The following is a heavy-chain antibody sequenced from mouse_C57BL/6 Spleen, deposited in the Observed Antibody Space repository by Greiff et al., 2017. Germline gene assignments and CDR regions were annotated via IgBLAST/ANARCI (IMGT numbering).Heavy chain of an antibody. Sequence: QVQLQQSGAELVKPGASVKLSCKASGYTFTEYTIHWVKQRSGQGLEWIGRFYPGSGSIKYNEKFKDKATLTADKSSSTVYMELSRLTSEDSAVYFGARHEEGGLGENYFDYWGQGTTLTVSS. CDR3: ARHEEGGLGENYFDY. CDR1: GYTFTEYT. J-gene: IGHJ2*01. CDR2: FYPGSGSI. D-gene: IGHD4-1*01. V-gene: IGHV1-62-2*01.